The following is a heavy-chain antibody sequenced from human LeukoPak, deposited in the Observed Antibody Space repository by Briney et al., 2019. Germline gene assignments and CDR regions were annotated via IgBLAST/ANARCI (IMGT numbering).Heavy chain of an antibody. Sequence: ASVKVSCKASGYRFSDYYMHWVGQAPGQGLEWMGRINSNSGGTGFAEKFRGRVTMTRDTSISTAYMELSRLTPDDTAVYYCARAGGTYYYESSGYYYQNWFDSWGQGTLVTVSS. J-gene: IGHJ5*01. CDR1: GYRFSDYY. CDR3: ARAGGTYYYESSGYYYQNWFDS. CDR2: INSNSGGT. D-gene: IGHD3-22*01. V-gene: IGHV1-2*06.